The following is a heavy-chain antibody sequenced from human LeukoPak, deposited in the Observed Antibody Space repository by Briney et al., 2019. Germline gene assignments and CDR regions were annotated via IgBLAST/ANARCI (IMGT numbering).Heavy chain of an antibody. Sequence: GGSLRLSCAASGFTFSSYEMNWVRQAPGKGLEWVSYISSSSSTIQYADAVKGRFTISRDNAKNSLYLQMNSLREEDTAVYYCERFAGEDYWGQGTLVTVSS. CDR1: GFTFSSYE. CDR3: ERFAGEDY. V-gene: IGHV3-48*02. D-gene: IGHD3-10*01. CDR2: ISSSSSTI. J-gene: IGHJ4*02.